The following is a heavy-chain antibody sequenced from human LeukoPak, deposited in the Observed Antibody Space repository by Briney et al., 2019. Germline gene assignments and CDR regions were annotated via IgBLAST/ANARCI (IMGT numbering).Heavy chain of an antibody. J-gene: IGHJ4*02. CDR3: ATDRTTGDY. CDR2: ISAYNGNT. V-gene: IGHV1-18*01. CDR1: GYTFTSYG. D-gene: IGHD4-11*01. Sequence: GSVKVSCKASGYTFTSYGISWVRQAPGQGLEWMGWISAYNGNTNYAQKLQGRVTMTRDTSISTAYMELSRLRSDDTAVYYCATDRTTGDYWGQGTLVTVSS.